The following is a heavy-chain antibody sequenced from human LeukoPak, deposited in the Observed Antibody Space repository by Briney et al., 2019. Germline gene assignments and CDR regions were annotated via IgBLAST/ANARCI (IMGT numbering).Heavy chain of an antibody. Sequence: GGSLRLSCAASGFSFSDALMSWVRQAPGKGLEWVGRIKSKTDRGTTDYAARVKGRFIVSRDDSKNTLYLQMNSLKTEDTAVYYCAREGALAGILDFWGQGTLVTASS. CDR2: IKSKTDRGTT. CDR1: GFSFSDAL. V-gene: IGHV3-15*01. CDR3: AREGALAGILDF. J-gene: IGHJ4*02. D-gene: IGHD6-19*01.